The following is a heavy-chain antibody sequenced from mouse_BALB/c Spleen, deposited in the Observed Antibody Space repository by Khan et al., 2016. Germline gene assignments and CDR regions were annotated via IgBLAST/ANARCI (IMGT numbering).Heavy chain of an antibody. CDR1: GYTFSSYW. CDR2: ILPGRGST. V-gene: IGHV1-9*01. CDR3: ARFSDY. J-gene: IGHJ2*01. Sequence: QVQLQQSGAELMKPGASVKISCKATGYTFSSYWIEWVKQRPGHGLEWIGEILPGRGSTNYNEKFKGRATFTADTSSNTVYMQLSSLTSEDSAVYYCARFSDYWGQGTILTVSS.